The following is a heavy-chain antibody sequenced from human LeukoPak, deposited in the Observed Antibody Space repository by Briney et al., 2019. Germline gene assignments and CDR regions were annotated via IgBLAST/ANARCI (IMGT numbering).Heavy chain of an antibody. D-gene: IGHD3-22*01. J-gene: IGHJ1*01. CDR1: GGTFSSYT. Sequence: AASVKVSCKASGGTFSSYTISWVRQAPGQGLEWMGRIIPILGIANYAQKFQGRATITADKSTSTAYMELSSLRSEDTAVYYCARDYYDSSGYLLGGWGQGTLVTVSS. V-gene: IGHV1-69*04. CDR3: ARDYYDSSGYLLGG. CDR2: IIPILGIA.